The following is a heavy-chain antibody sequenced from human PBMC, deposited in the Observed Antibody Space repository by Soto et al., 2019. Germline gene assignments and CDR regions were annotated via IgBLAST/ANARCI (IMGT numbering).Heavy chain of an antibody. CDR1: GFSLSTSGVG. D-gene: IGHD3-10*01. Sequence: QITLKESGPTLVKPTQTLTLTCTFSGFSLSTSGVGVGWIRQPPGKALEWLALIYWDDDKRYSPSLKSRLTITKDTSKNQVVLTMTNMDPVDTATYYCAHSQTVHYYGSGSYYRGNGFDPLGQGTLVTVSS. V-gene: IGHV2-5*02. CDR2: IYWDDDK. J-gene: IGHJ5*02. CDR3: AHSQTVHYYGSGSYYRGNGFDP.